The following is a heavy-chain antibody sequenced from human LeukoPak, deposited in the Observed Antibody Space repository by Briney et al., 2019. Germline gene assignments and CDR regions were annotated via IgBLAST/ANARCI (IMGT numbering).Heavy chain of an antibody. J-gene: IGHJ4*02. V-gene: IGHV3-11*06. Sequence: PGGSLRLSCAASGFTFSDYYMSWIRQAPGKXXXXXSSISSSSSYTNYADSVKGRFTISRDNAKNSLYLQMNSLRAEDTAVYYCARKYGSGSYSLDYWGQGTLVTVSS. D-gene: IGHD3-10*01. CDR1: GFTFSDYY. CDR3: ARKYGSGSYSLDY. CDR2: ISSSSSYT.